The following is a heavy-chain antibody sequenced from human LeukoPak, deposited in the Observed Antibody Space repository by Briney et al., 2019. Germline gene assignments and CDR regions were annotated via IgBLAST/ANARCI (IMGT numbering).Heavy chain of an antibody. J-gene: IGHJ4*02. CDR1: EFTFSSYS. CDR2: ITNSGNSK. D-gene: IGHD4-23*01. Sequence: TGGSLRLSCAASEFTFSSYSMSWVRQAPGKGLEWVSYITNSGNSKSYADSVKGRFTISRDNAKNTLYLQMNSLRVEDTAVYYCARGRPHGNDYWGQGTLVTVSS. CDR3: ARGRPHGNDY. V-gene: IGHV3-48*04.